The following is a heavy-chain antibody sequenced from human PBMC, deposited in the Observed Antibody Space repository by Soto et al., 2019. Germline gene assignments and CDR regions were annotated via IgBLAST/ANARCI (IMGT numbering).Heavy chain of an antibody. CDR1: GGSFSGYY. CDR2: INHSGST. D-gene: IGHD4-17*01. V-gene: IGHV4-34*01. CDR3: AREPYGILMDV. J-gene: IGHJ6*03. Sequence: SETLSLTCAVYGGSFSGYYWSWIRQPPGKGLEWIGEINHSGSTNYNPSLKSGVTISVDTSKNQFSLKLSSVTAADTAVYYCAREPYGILMDVWGKGTTVTVSS.